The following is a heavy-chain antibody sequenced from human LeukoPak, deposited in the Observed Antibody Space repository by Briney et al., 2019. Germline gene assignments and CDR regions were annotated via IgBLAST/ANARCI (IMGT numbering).Heavy chain of an antibody. D-gene: IGHD2-15*01. J-gene: IGHJ4*02. V-gene: IGHV4-30-4*01. CDR2: INYSGST. Sequence: PSETLSLTCTVSGGSISSGDYYWSWIRQPPGKGLEWIGYINYSGSTYYNPSLKSRVTISVDTSKNQFSLKLNSVTAADTAVYYCAAYCSGGSCYSGSYDYWGQGTLVTVSS. CDR3: AAYCSGGSCYSGSYDY. CDR1: GGSISSGDYY.